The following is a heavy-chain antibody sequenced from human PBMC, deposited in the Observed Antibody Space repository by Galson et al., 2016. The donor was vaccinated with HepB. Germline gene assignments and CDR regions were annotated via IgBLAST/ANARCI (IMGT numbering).Heavy chain of an antibody. CDR1: VASISSGGYF. CDR2: IYYRGTT. V-gene: IGHV4-31*03. CDR3: ARDHGYYGSGDQNWFAP. J-gene: IGHJ5*02. D-gene: IGHD3-10*01. Sequence: TLSLTCSVSVASISSGGYFWSWLRHFPGKGLEWMGHIYYRGTTSYNSSSKSRLTIRIDTSKNQFSLTLASVTAADTAVYYCARDHGYYGSGDQNWFAPWGRGILVTVSS.